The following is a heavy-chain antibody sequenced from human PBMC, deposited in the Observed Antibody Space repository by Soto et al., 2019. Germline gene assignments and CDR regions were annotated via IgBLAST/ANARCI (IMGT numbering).Heavy chain of an antibody. CDR2: IYYSGST. CDR3: ARGLTIFGVVPPNYFDY. V-gene: IGHV4-59*08. CDR1: GGSISSYY. Sequence: SETLSLTCTVSGGSISSYYWSWIRQPPGKGLEWIGYIYYSGSTNYNPSLKSRVTISVDTSKNQFSLKLSSVTAADTAVYYCARGLTIFGVVPPNYFDYWGQGTLVTVSS. D-gene: IGHD3-3*01. J-gene: IGHJ4*02.